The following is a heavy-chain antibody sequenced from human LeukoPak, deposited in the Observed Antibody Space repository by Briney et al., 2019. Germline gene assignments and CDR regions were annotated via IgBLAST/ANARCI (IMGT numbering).Heavy chain of an antibody. J-gene: IGHJ4*02. Sequence: GGSLRLSCAASGFTFSSYGMHWVRQAPGKGLEWVAFIRYDGSNKYYADSVKGRFTISRDNAKNSLYLQMNSLRAEDTAVYYCARCYKQHGGDYGDYVDYWGQGTLVTVSS. CDR3: ARCYKQHGGDYGDYVDY. V-gene: IGHV3-30*02. CDR1: GFTFSSYG. CDR2: IRYDGSNK. D-gene: IGHD4-17*01.